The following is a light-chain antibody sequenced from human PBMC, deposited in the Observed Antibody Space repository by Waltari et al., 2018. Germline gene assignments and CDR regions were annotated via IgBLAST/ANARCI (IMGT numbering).Light chain of an antibody. V-gene: IGKV3-20*01. CDR3: QQYGSSLVT. J-gene: IGKJ4*01. Sequence: EIVLTQSPDTLSLSQGERATLSCRARQYVTSSYVAWYQQKPGQGPRLLIYTAAARTTCIPDRFSGSGSGTDFTLTISILEPEDFAVYFCQQYGSSLVTFGGGTEVEIK. CDR2: TAA. CDR1: QYVTSSY.